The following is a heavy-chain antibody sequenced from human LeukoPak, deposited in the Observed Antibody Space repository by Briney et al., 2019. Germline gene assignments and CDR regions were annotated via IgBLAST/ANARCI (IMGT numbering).Heavy chain of an antibody. J-gene: IGHJ3*02. V-gene: IGHV4-39*01. CDR3: ATPLSGRVGANYGAFDT. CDR1: GGSISSSSYY. D-gene: IGHD1-26*01. Sequence: PSETLSLSCTVSGGSISSSSYYWGWIRQPPGKGLELIGSIYYSGSTYYNPSLKSRVTISVDTSKNQFSLKLSSVTAADTAVYYWATPLSGRVGANYGAFDTWGQGTMVTVSS. CDR2: IYYSGST.